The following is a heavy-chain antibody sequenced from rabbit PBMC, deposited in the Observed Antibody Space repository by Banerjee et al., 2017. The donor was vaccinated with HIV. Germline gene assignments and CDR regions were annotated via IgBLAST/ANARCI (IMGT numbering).Heavy chain of an antibody. CDR2: INTISGDT. J-gene: IGHJ4*01. V-gene: IGHV1S45*01. Sequence: QEQLEESGGDLVKPEGSLTLTCTASGFSFSNRYVMCWVRQAPGKGLEWIACINTISGDTVYATWAKGRFTISKASWTTVTLQMTSLTAADTASYFCARIITIPYYFNLWGPGTLVTVS. D-gene: IGHD2-1*01. CDR3: ARIITIPYYFNL. CDR1: GFSFSNRYV.